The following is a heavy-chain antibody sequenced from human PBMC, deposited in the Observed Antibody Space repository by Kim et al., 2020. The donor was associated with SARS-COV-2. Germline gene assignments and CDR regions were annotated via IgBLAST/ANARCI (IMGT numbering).Heavy chain of an antibody. V-gene: IGHV3-15*01. CDR2: IKSKTDGGTT. CDR3: TTETAPVSGLGHYYYYGMDV. J-gene: IGHJ6*02. CDR1: GFTFSNAW. D-gene: IGHD3-10*01. Sequence: GGSLRLSCAASGFTFSNAWMSWVRQAPGKGLEWVGRIKSKTDGGTTDYAAPVKGRFTISRDDSKNTLYLQMNSLKTEDTAVYYCTTETAPVSGLGHYYYYGMDVWGQGTTVTVSS.